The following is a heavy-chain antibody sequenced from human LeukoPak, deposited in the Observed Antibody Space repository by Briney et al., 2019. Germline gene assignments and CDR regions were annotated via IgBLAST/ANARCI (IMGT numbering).Heavy chain of an antibody. CDR1: GFTFSSYA. J-gene: IGHJ3*02. Sequence: GGSLRLSCAASGFTFSSYAMSWVRQAPGKGLEWVSAISGSGGSTYYADSVKGRFTISRDNSKNTLYLQMNSLRAEDTAVYYCAKAPSGEPAAYPYAFDIWGQGTMVTVSS. D-gene: IGHD2-2*01. CDR2: ISGSGGST. CDR3: AKAPSGEPAAYPYAFDI. V-gene: IGHV3-23*01.